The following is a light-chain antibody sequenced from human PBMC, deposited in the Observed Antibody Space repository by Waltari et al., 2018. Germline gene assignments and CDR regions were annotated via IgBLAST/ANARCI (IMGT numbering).Light chain of an antibody. V-gene: IGLV2-14*03. CDR2: VVS. CDR1: SSDVGINSF. CDR3: SSYTSNSAV. J-gene: IGLJ3*02. Sequence: QSALTQPASVSGSPGQSITVSCTGISSDVGINSFVSWYQHHPGKAPKVVIYVVSYRPSGVSDRFSGSKSGNTASLTISGLQAEDEADYYCSSYTSNSAVFGGGTKVTVL.